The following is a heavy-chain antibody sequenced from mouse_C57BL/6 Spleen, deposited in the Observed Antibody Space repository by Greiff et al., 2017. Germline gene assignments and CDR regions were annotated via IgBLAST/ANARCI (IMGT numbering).Heavy chain of an antibody. CDR3: ARRGLNYAMDY. D-gene: IGHD3-1*01. CDR1: GYTFTSYW. V-gene: IGHV1-69*01. CDR2: IDPSDSYT. J-gene: IGHJ4*01. Sequence: QVQLQQPGAELVMPGASVKLSCKASGYTFTSYWMHWVKQRPGQGLEWIGEIDPSDSYTNYNQKFKGKSTLTVDKSSSTAYMQLSSLTSEDSAVYYVARRGLNYAMDYWGQGTSVTVSS.